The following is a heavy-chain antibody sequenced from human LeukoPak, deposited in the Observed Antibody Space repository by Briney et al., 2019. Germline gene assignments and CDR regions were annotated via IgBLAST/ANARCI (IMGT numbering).Heavy chain of an antibody. J-gene: IGHJ6*02. CDR1: GFTLSGYW. CDR2: IDPDGITT. V-gene: IGHV3-74*01. CDR3: TRVQAGRSGLMDV. Sequence: GGSLRLSCAASGFTLSGYWMHWVRQAPGEGLVWVSRIDPDGITTNYADSVKGRFTTSRDNARNTLYLQMNSLTAEDTALYYCTRVQAGRSGLMDVWGRGTTVTVSS. D-gene: IGHD2-8*02.